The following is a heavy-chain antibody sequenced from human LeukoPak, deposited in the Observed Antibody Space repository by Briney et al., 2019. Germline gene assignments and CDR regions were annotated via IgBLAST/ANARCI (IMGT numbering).Heavy chain of an antibody. V-gene: IGHV4-38-2*02. CDR2: IYHSGST. CDR3: ARDYGDYVLWFDP. D-gene: IGHD4-17*01. Sequence: SETLSLTCTVSGGSISSYYWSWIRQPPGKGLEWIGSIYHSGSTYYNPSLKSRVTISVDTSKNQFSLKLSSVTAADTAVYYCARDYGDYVLWFDPWGQGTLVTVSS. J-gene: IGHJ5*02. CDR1: GGSISSYY.